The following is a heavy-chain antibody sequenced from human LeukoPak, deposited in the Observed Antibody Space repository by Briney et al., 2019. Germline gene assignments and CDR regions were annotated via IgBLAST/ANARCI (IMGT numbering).Heavy chain of an antibody. J-gene: IGHJ5*02. Sequence: ASVQVSCKATGYSFTGYYLHWVRQAPGQGFEWMGWINPDSGGTNYAQRFQGRVTLTRDTSITTAYMELSSLTSDDTAVYYCARAPFRYFDGSIPWAHGTRVIV. CDR2: INPDSGGT. V-gene: IGHV1-2*02. CDR3: ARAPFRYFDGSIP. D-gene: IGHD3-9*01. CDR1: GYSFTGYY.